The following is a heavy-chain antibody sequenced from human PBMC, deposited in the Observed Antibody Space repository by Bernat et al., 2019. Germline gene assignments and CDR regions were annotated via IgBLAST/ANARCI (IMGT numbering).Heavy chain of an antibody. D-gene: IGHD5-12*01. CDR3: ARDGGYSGYDIGGIIDY. CDR2: INPNSGGT. V-gene: IGHV1-2*04. J-gene: IGHJ4*02. CDR1: GYTFTGYY. Sequence: QVQLVQSGAEVKKPGASVKVSCKASGYTFTGYYMHWVRQAPGQGLEWMGWINPNSGGTNYAQKFQGWVTMTRDTSISTAYMELSRLRSDDTAVYYCARDGGYSGYDIGGIIDYWGQGTLVTVSS.